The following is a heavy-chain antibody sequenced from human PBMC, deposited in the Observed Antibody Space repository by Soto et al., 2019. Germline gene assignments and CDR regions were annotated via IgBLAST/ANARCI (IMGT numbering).Heavy chain of an antibody. V-gene: IGHV3-7*04. CDR1: GFTFSSYW. Sequence: GGSLRLSCAASGFTFSSYWMSWVRQAPGKGLEWVANIKQDGSVKYYVDSVKGRFTISRDNAKISLYLQMNSLRAEDTAVYYCARGGLWSGYYTDYYYGMDVWGQGTTVTVSS. D-gene: IGHD3-3*01. J-gene: IGHJ6*02. CDR3: ARGGLWSGYYTDYYYGMDV. CDR2: IKQDGSVK.